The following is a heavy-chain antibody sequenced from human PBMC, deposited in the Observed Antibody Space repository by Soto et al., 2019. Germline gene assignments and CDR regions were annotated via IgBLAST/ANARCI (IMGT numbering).Heavy chain of an antibody. CDR1: GGTFNSYA. Sequence: SVKVSCKASGGTFNSYAISWVRQAPGQGLEWMGGIIPIFGTADYAQKFQGRVTMTRDTSTSTVYMELSSLRSEDTAVYYCAGWFGELRYYYYYGMDVWGQGTTVTVSS. V-gene: IGHV1-69*05. D-gene: IGHD3-10*01. CDR2: IIPIFGTA. CDR3: AGWFGELRYYYYYGMDV. J-gene: IGHJ6*02.